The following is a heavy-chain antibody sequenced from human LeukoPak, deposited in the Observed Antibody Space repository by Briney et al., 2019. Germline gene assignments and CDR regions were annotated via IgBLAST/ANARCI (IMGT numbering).Heavy chain of an antibody. CDR3: AKDYLFGGRRGGFDY. CDR1: GFTFSSYA. V-gene: IGHV3-23*01. J-gene: IGHJ4*02. Sequence: GGSLRLSCAASGFTFSSYAMSWVRQAPGKGLEWVSAISGSGGSTYYADSVKGRFTISRDNSKNTLYLQMNSLRAEDTAVYYCAKDYLFGGRRGGFDYWGQGTLVTVSS. CDR2: ISGSGGST. D-gene: IGHD4-23*01.